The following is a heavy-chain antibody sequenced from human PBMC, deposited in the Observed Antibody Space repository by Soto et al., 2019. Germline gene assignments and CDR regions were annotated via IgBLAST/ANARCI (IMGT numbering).Heavy chain of an antibody. CDR3: AKRVSGWYRVDY. J-gene: IGHJ4*02. Sequence: EVQLLESGGGLVQPGGSLRLSCAASGFTFSSYAMSWVRQAPGKGLEWVSAITGSGGSTSYADSVKGRFTISRDNSKNTLYLQLISLRAEDTAVYYCAKRVSGWYRVDYWGQGTLVTVSS. CDR1: GFTFSSYA. D-gene: IGHD6-19*01. V-gene: IGHV3-23*01. CDR2: ITGSGGST.